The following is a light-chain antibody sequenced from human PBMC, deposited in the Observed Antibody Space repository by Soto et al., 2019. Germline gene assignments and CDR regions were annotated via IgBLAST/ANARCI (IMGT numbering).Light chain of an antibody. V-gene: IGLV2-14*01. Sequence: QSVLSQPASVSGSPGQSITISCTVTSSDVGGYNYVSWYQQRPGKAPKLMIYEVSNRPSGVSNRFSGSKSGNTASLTISGLQAEDEADYYCSSYTSSSTYVFGTGTKVTVL. J-gene: IGLJ1*01. CDR2: EVS. CDR1: SSDVGGYNY. CDR3: SSYTSSSTYV.